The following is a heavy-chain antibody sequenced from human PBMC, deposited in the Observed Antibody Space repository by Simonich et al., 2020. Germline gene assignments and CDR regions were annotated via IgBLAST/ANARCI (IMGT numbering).Heavy chain of an antibody. Sequence: QVQLVQSGAEVKKPGASMKGSCKASGYTFTGYVMDWGRQAPGQGLEWMGWSNPNRGGTNYAQKFQGRVTMTRDTSSSTAYMELSRLRSDDTAVYYCARNGLVGILKAFDIWGQGTMVTVSS. CDR2: SNPNRGGT. V-gene: IGHV1-2*02. CDR3: ARNGLVGILKAFDI. D-gene: IGHD2-21*01. CDR1: GYTFTGYV. J-gene: IGHJ3*02.